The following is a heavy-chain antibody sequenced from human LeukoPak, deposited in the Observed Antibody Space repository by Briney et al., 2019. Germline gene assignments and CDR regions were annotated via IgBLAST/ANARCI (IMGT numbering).Heavy chain of an antibody. D-gene: IGHD3-22*01. CDR1: GGSISSYY. J-gene: IGHJ3*02. CDR3: AREVVMDDAFDI. CDR2: IYYSGST. V-gene: IGHV4-59*01. Sequence: PSETLSLTCTVSGGSISSYYWRWIRQPPGKGLEWIGYIYYSGSTNYNPSLKSRVTISVDTSKNQFSLKLSSVTAADTAVYYCAREVVMDDAFDIWGQGTMVTVSS.